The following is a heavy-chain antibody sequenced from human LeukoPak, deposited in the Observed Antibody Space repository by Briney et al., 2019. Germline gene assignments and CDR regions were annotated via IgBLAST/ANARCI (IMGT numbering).Heavy chain of an antibody. CDR1: GGSFSSGDYY. CDR2: IYYSGST. D-gene: IGHD3-3*01. J-gene: IGHJ4*02. CDR3: ARDRRACDFLRGYYQD. Sequence: SETLSLTCTVSGGSFSSGDYYWGWLRHPPGTGLEWLGYIYYSGSTYYNPSLKSRFTISVDTSKNQFSLKLSSVTAADTAVYYCARDRRACDFLRGYYQDWGQGTLVTVSS. V-gene: IGHV4-30-4*02.